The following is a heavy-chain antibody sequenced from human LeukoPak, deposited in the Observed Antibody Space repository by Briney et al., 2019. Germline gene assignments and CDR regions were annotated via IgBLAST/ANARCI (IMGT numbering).Heavy chain of an antibody. CDR3: ARPGGCRSTSCYSYFDS. V-gene: IGHV4-34*01. CDR1: GGSFSGYY. D-gene: IGHD2-2*01. CDR2: INHSGST. J-gene: IGHJ4*02. Sequence: SETLSLTCAVYGGSFSGYYWSWIRQPPGKGLEWIGEINHSGSTNYNPSLKSRVTISVDTSKNQFSLKLSSVTAADTAVYYCARPGGCRSTSCYSYFDSWGQGTLVTVSS.